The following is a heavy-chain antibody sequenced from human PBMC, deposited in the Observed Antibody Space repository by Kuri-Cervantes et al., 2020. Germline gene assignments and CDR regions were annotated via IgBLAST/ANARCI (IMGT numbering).Heavy chain of an antibody. CDR1: GFTFSSYA. J-gene: IGHJ6*03. D-gene: IGHD1-26*01. CDR3: ARSPVVVGGYYYYMDV. V-gene: IGHV3-30-3*01. CDR2: ISYDGSNK. Sequence: GGSLRLSCAASGFTFSSYAMHWVRQAPGKGLEWVAVISYDGSNKYYADSVRGRFTISRDDATNSMWLQMNSLRAEDTAVYYCARSPVVVGGYYYYMDVWGKGTTVTVSS.